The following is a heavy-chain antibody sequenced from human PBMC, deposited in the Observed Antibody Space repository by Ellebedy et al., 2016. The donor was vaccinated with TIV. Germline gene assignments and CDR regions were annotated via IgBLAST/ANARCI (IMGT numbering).Heavy chain of an antibody. V-gene: IGHV3-21*04. CDR1: GFTFSGYS. CDR2: ISSSSSYI. CDR3: AKDTYYDFWSGHYNFDY. D-gene: IGHD3-3*01. J-gene: IGHJ4*02. Sequence: GGSLRLXXAASGFTFSGYSMHWVRQAPGKGLEWVSSISSSSSYIYYADSVRGRFTISRDNAKNSLYLQMNSLRAEDTAVYYCAKDTYYDFWSGHYNFDYWGQGALVTVSS.